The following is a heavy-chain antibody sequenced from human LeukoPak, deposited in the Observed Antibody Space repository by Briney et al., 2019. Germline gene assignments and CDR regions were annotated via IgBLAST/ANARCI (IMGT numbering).Heavy chain of an antibody. V-gene: IGHV7-4-1*02. D-gene: IGHD5-18*01. CDR1: GYAFSSYT. CDR3: GRDPRLGIRGYTYGYIEY. CDR2: INTNTGNP. J-gene: IGHJ4*02. Sequence: ASVKVSCKTSGYAFSSYTITWVRQAPGQGLQWMGWINTNTGNPTYAQGFTGRYVFSLDTSVSTAYLQISGLTADDTAVYFCGRDPRLGIRGYTYGYIEYWGQGTLVTVSS.